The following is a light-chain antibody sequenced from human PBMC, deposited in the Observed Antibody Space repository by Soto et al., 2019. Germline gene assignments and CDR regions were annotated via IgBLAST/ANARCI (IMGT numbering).Light chain of an antibody. J-gene: IGKJ5*01. V-gene: IGKV3-20*01. Sequence: AFSQCLGSLCLSQRETATLSCSASQSVSSSNLVWYQQKPGQAPRLLIHGASSRATGIPDRFSGSGSGTDFGLTICRFEAEDFAVYYCPADGLLTLPFGQGTRLE. CDR3: PADGLLTLP. CDR1: QSVSSSN. CDR2: GAS.